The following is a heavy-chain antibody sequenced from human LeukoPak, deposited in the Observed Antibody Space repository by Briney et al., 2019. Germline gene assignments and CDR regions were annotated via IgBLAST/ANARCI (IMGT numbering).Heavy chain of an antibody. CDR1: GFTFSSYA. D-gene: IGHD3-22*01. CDR3: AKQPAYYYDSSGYHHFDY. J-gene: IGHJ4*02. V-gene: IGHV3-23*01. CDR2: ISGSGGST. Sequence: GGSLRLSCAASGFTFSSYAMSWVRQAPGKGLEWVSAISGSGGSTYYADSVKGRLTISRDNSKNTLYLQMNSLRAEDTAVYYCAKQPAYYYDSSGYHHFDYWGQGTLVTVSS.